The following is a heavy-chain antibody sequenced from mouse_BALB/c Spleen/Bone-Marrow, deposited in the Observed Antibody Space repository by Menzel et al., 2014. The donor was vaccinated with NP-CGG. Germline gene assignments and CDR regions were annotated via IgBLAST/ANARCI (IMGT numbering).Heavy chain of an antibody. V-gene: IGHV5-4*02. CDR1: GFTFSDYY. Sequence: EVQLVESGGGLVKPGGSLKLSCAASGFTFSDYYMYWVRQTPEKRLEWVATISDGGSYTYYPDSVKGRFTISRDNAKNILYLQISSLKAEDTAMYYCVLRWFAYWGQGTLVTVSA. D-gene: IGHD1-1*01. J-gene: IGHJ3*01. CDR3: VLRWFAY. CDR2: ISDGGSYT.